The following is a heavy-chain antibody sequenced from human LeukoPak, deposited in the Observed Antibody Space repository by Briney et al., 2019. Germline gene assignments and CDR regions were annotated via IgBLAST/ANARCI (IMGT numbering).Heavy chain of an antibody. V-gene: IGHV3-53*01. Sequence: GGSLRLSCAASGFSFSRYAMSWVRQAPGKGLEWVSVIYSGGSTYYADSVKGRFTISRDNSKNTLYLQMNSLRAEDTAVYYCARDWDGFDYWGQGTLVTVSS. CDR3: ARDWDGFDY. CDR1: GFSFSRYA. CDR2: IYSGGST. J-gene: IGHJ4*02. D-gene: IGHD1-26*01.